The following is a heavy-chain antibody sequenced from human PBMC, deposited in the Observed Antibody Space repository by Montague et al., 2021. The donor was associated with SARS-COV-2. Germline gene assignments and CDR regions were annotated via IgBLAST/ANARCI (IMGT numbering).Heavy chain of an antibody. D-gene: IGHD6-13*01. CDR3: ATRAQSRVWYERHGPFDY. J-gene: IGHJ4*02. Sequence: SLRLSWAASGFPFSSFAMIWVRQAPGKGLEWLSYISRSGSPDYADSVKGRFTVSRDNAKNSLYLQMDSLRDEDTAVYYCATRAQSRVWYERHGPFDYWGQGTLVTVSS. V-gene: IGHV3-48*03. CDR1: GFPFSSFA. CDR2: ISRSGSP.